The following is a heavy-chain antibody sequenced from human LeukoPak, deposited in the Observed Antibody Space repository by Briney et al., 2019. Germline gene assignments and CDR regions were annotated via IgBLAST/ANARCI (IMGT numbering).Heavy chain of an antibody. J-gene: IGHJ4*02. V-gene: IGHV3-48*03. Sequence: PGGALRLSCVAPGFTLSSYEMNWVRQAPGKGLDWVSYISSSGNTIYYADSVKGRFTISRDNAKNSLYLQMNSLRAEDTAVYYCAREVSVAMDYWGQGTLVIVSS. CDR3: AREVSVAMDY. D-gene: IGHD2-2*01. CDR1: GFTLSSYE. CDR2: ISSSGNTI.